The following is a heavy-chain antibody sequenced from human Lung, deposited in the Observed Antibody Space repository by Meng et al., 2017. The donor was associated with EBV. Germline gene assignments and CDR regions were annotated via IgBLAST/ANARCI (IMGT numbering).Heavy chain of an antibody. CDR1: GAFFSHSSLY. D-gene: IGHD1-14*01. J-gene: IGHJ5*02. V-gene: IGHV4-39*01. CDR3: VRPYRKTGGGNWFDP. Sequence: SGPGLLELSQTLALNCTVPGAFFSHSSLYCGRTLPPPGKWLKWIGNISYTGPTYYNPSLKSRVTVSLDASKNQFYLKLSFVPADDTALYFCVRPYRKTGGGNWFDPWGQGTLVTVSS. CDR2: ISYTGPT.